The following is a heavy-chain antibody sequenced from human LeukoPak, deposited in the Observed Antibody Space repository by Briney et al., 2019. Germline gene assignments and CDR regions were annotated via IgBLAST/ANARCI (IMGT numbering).Heavy chain of an antibody. Sequence: GGSLRLSCAASGFTFSSYGMHWVRQAPGKGLEWVAFIRYDGSNKYYADSVKGRFTISRDNSKNTLYLQMNSLRAEDTAVYYCARDGPAAGMYYYYYYYMDVWGKGTTATVSS. J-gene: IGHJ6*03. V-gene: IGHV3-30*02. D-gene: IGHD6-13*01. CDR1: GFTFSSYG. CDR2: IRYDGSNK. CDR3: ARDGPAAGMYYYYYYYMDV.